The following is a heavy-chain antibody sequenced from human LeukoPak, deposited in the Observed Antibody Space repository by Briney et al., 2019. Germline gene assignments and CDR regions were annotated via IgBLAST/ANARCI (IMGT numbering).Heavy chain of an antibody. CDR1: GGTFSSYA. CDR3: ARGAVPAATNYFDY. CDR2: IIPIFGTA. D-gene: IGHD2-2*01. J-gene: IGHJ4*02. Sequence: SVKVSCKASGGTFSSYAISWVRQAPGQGLEWMGGIIPIFGTANYAQKFQGRVTITADESTSTAYMELSSLRSEDTAVYYCARGAVPAATNYFDYWGQGTLVTVSS. V-gene: IGHV1-69*01.